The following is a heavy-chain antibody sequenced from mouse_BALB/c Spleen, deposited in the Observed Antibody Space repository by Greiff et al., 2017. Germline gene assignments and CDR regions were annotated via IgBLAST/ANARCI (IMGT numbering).Heavy chain of an antibody. Sequence: EVMLVESGGGLVQPGGSLRLSCATSGFTFTDYYMSWVRQPPGKALEWLGFIRNKANGYTTEYSASVKGRFTISRDNSQSILYLQMNTLRAEDSATYYCARRDGNYGYFDDWGAGTTVTVSA. J-gene: IGHJ1*01. CDR1: GFTFTDYY. CDR3: ARRDGNYGYFDD. V-gene: IGHV7-3*02. D-gene: IGHD2-1*01. CDR2: IRNKANGYTT.